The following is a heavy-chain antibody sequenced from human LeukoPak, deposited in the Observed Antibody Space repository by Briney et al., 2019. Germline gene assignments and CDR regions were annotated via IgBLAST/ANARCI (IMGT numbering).Heavy chain of an antibody. CDR2: IYYSGST. CDR1: GGSISAYY. D-gene: IGHD3-9*01. J-gene: IGHJ5*02. V-gene: IGHV4-59*12. CDR3: ARGPPNYDILTGYYNNNWFDP. Sequence: SETLSLTCTVSGGSISAYYWSWIRQPPGKRLGWIGYIYYSGSTVYNPSLKSRVTISLDTSKNQFSLKLSSVTAADTAVYYCARGPPNYDILTGYYNNNWFDPWGQGTLVTVSS.